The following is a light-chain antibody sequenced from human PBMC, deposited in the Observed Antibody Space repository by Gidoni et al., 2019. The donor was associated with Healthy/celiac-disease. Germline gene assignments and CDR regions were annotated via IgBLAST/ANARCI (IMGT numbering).Light chain of an antibody. CDR1: QSVSSSY. V-gene: IGKV3-20*01. CDR2: GAS. CDR3: QQYGSSPLT. J-gene: IGKJ4*01. Sequence: ETALTQSPGTPSLSPGERATLSCRASQSVSSSYLAWYHQKPGQAPRLLIYGASSMATGIPDRFSGSGSGTDFTLTISSLEPEDFAVYYCQQYGSSPLTFGGGTKVEIK.